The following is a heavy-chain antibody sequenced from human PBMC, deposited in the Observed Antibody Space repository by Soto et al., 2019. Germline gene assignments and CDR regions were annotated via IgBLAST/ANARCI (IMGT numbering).Heavy chain of an antibody. Sequence: PGGSLRLSCAASGFIFNNYAMYWVRQAPGKGLEWVSGISGSGGSTYYADSMKGRFTISRDNSKNTLYLQMNSLRAEDTAVYYCAKGQQYGGNSPSDNWGQGTLVTVSS. CDR3: AKGQQYGGNSPSDN. D-gene: IGHD2-21*02. CDR2: ISGSGGST. J-gene: IGHJ4*02. CDR1: GFIFNNYA. V-gene: IGHV3-23*01.